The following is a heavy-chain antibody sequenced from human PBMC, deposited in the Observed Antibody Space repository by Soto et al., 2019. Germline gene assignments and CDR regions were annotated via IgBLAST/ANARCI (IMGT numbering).Heavy chain of an antibody. CDR3: AKRRGDHSNYSWGIDV. D-gene: IGHD4-4*01. Sequence: QVQLVESGGGVVQPGRSLRLSCAASGFTFRNYGMHWVRQAPGKGLVWVTVISYDGSHKYYADSVKGRFTISRDNSKNTVYLEMNSLRDEDTAVYYCAKRRGDHSNYSWGIDVWGQGTTVTGSS. V-gene: IGHV3-30*18. CDR1: GFTFRNYG. J-gene: IGHJ6*02. CDR2: ISYDGSHK.